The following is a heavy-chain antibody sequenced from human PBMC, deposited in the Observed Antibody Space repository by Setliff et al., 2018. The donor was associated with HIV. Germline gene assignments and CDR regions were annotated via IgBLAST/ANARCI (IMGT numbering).Heavy chain of an antibody. D-gene: IGHD3-10*01. CDR1: GGSFSGYY. Sequence: PSETLSLTCAVYGGSFSGYYWSWIRQSPGKGLEWIGEIIYNGGTNYNPSLKSRATILVDTSKKQFSLRLSSVTAADTAVYYCARLPRGVDNSDYWGQGTLVTVSS. J-gene: IGHJ4*02. CDR3: ARLPRGVDNSDY. CDR2: IIYNGGT. V-gene: IGHV4-34*12.